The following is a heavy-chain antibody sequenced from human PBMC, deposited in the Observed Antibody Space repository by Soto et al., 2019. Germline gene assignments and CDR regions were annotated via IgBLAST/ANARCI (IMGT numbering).Heavy chain of an antibody. CDR3: AKDGGQLVLDP. CDR1: GFTFSSYA. D-gene: IGHD6-6*01. V-gene: IGHV3-23*01. Sequence: GGSLRLSCAASGFTFSSYAMSWVRQAPGKGLEWVSGISGSGDSTYYADSVKGRFTISRDNSKNTLYLQMNSLRAEDTAVYYCAKDGGQLVLDPWGQGTLVTVSS. CDR2: ISGSGDST. J-gene: IGHJ5*02.